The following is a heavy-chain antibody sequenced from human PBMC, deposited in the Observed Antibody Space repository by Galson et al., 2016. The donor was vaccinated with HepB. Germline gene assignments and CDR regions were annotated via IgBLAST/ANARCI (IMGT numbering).Heavy chain of an antibody. V-gene: IGHV3-7*01. D-gene: IGHD3-3*01. Sequence: SLRLSCAASGIPFTTYWMSWVRQAPGKGLQWVANINQDGSEKYYVDSLRGRFTISRDNAKNSLFLQMNSLRDEDTAVYYCAREYFGIYMDVWGKGTTVTVSS. J-gene: IGHJ6*03. CDR3: AREYFGIYMDV. CDR2: INQDGSEK. CDR1: GIPFTTYW.